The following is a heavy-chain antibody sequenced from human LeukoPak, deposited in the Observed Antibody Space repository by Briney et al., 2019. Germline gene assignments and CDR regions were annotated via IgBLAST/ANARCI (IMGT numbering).Heavy chain of an antibody. CDR1: GGSISSSSYY. CDR2: IYTSGST. D-gene: IGHD3-10*01. Sequence: PSETLSLTCTVSGGSISSSSYYWGWLRQPPGKGLEWIGRIYTSGSTNYNPSLKSRVTMSVDTSKNQFSLNLNSVTAADTAVYYCARAKYGSGNWFDPWGQGTLVPVSS. J-gene: IGHJ5*02. CDR3: ARAKYGSGNWFDP. V-gene: IGHV4-61*05.